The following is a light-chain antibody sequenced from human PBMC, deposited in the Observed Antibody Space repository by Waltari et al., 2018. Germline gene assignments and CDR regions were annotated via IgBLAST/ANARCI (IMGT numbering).Light chain of an antibody. CDR3: CSFTSRSTWV. Sequence: QSALTQPASVSGSPGQSITISCTGTSSDVGGYNYVSWYQQHPGKVPKLLIFDVSNRPSGVSSRCSGSKSGNTAALTISGLQAEDESDYYCCSFTSRSTWVFGGGTKLTVL. CDR2: DVS. CDR1: SSDVGGYNY. V-gene: IGLV2-14*01. J-gene: IGLJ3*02.